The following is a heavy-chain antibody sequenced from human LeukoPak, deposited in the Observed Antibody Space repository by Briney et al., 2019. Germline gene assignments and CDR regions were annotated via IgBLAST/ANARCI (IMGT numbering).Heavy chain of an antibody. CDR1: GFSFSTYW. CDR2: ISYDGKDK. J-gene: IGHJ3*01. D-gene: IGHD6-19*01. Sequence: GGSLRLSCAASGFSFSTYWMSWVRQAPGKGLQWLGFISYDGKDKYYSDSVKGRISISRDNSKSTLYVQLDSLTSDDTALYYCAKARGSGFQRGDAFDVWGQGTRVTVSS. CDR3: AKARGSGFQRGDAFDV. V-gene: IGHV3-30*02.